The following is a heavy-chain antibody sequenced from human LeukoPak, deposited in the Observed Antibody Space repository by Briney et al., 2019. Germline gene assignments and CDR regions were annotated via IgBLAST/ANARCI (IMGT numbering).Heavy chain of an antibody. CDR1: GYSFTGHY. V-gene: IGHV1-69*13. CDR2: LIPIFGTP. CDR3: ARDAEMGSSWYGWFDP. Sequence: GASVKVSCKASGYSFTGHYIHWVRQAPGQGLEWMGGLIPIFGTPNYAQKFQGRVTITADESTSTAYMEVSSLRSEDTAVYYCARDAEMGSSWYGWFDPWGQGTLVTVSS. J-gene: IGHJ5*02. D-gene: IGHD6-13*01.